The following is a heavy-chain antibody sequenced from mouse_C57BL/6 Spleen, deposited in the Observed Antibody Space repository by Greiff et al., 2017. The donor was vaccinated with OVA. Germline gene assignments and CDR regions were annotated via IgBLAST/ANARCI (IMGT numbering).Heavy chain of an antibody. CDR2: IDPEDGET. Sequence: VQLKESGAELVKPGASVKLSCTASGFNIKDYYMHWVKQRTEQGLEWIGRIDPEDGETKYAPKFQGKATITADTSSNTAYLQLSSLTSEDTAVYYCAHYYGSSPWFAYWGQGTLVTVSA. J-gene: IGHJ3*01. V-gene: IGHV14-2*01. CDR3: AHYYGSSPWFAY. D-gene: IGHD1-1*01. CDR1: GFNIKDYY.